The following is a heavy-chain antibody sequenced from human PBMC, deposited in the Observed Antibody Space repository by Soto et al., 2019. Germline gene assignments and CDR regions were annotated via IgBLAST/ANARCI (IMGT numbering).Heavy chain of an antibody. CDR3: VRPDSTGYYSH. CDR1: GYIFTNYW. Sequence: GESLKISCKGSGYIFTNYWIGWVRQIPGKGLEWMGIINPADSDTRYSPSSQGQVTVSVDKSISTAYLHRGSLKASDTAMYYCVRPDSTGYYSHWGQGTPVTVSS. CDR2: INPADSDT. V-gene: IGHV5-51*01. D-gene: IGHD3-9*01. J-gene: IGHJ4*02.